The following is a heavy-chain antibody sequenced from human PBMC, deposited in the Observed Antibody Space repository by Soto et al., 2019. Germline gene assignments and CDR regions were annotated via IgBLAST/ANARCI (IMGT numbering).Heavy chain of an antibody. J-gene: IGHJ4*02. CDR1: GGSISSGSYS. V-gene: IGHV4-30-2*01. CDR3: ARGSDRNGYYEGFDY. CDR2: IHHSGTI. D-gene: IGHD3-22*01. Sequence: QLQLQESGSGLVKPSQTLSLTCSVSGGSISSGSYSCNWLRPPPGKGLEWFGHIHHSGTINYNPSLKSRITLSVDMSRNEFSLKLTFVTVADTAVYYWARGSDRNGYYEGFDYWGQGTLATVSS.